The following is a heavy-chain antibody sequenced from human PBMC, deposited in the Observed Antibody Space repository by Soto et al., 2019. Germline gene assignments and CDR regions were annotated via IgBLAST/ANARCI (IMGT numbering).Heavy chain of an antibody. V-gene: IGHV3-23*01. CDR1: GFIFSNYD. D-gene: IGHD2-15*01. Sequence: EVQLLESGGGLVQPGGSLRLSCAASGFIFSNYDMHWVRLAPGKGLEWVSVISGSGGTTYYADSVKGRFTISRDNSKNTRYLQMNSLRAEDTAVYFCAKRPQDCSGGSCYRNYFDYWGQGTLVTVSS. J-gene: IGHJ4*02. CDR3: AKRPQDCSGGSCYRNYFDY. CDR2: ISGSGGTT.